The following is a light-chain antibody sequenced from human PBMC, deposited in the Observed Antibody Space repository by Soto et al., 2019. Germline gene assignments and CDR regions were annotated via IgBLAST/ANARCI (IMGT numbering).Light chain of an antibody. Sequence: EIVMTQSPATLSVSPGERATLSCRASQSVSSDLAWYQQKPDQAPSLLMYGASTRATGIPARFSGSGSGTECTLTLSSMQSEDFALYYCEQYNDWPGTLGQGTKVEIK. CDR3: EQYNDWPGT. CDR1: QSVSSD. CDR2: GAS. V-gene: IGKV3-15*01. J-gene: IGKJ1*01.